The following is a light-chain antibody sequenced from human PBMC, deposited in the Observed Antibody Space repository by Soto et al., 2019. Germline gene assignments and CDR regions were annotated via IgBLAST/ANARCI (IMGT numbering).Light chain of an antibody. CDR2: GAS. Sequence: EVVMTQSPASLSASPGESVTLSCRASQNIRSSLAWYQQRPGQAPRLLIYGASTRATTTPGRFSGSGSGTEFTLTISSLQSEDFAVYYCQQYDNWPLTFGGGTKVDIK. CDR3: QQYDNWPLT. V-gene: IGKV3D-15*01. CDR1: QNIRSS. J-gene: IGKJ4*01.